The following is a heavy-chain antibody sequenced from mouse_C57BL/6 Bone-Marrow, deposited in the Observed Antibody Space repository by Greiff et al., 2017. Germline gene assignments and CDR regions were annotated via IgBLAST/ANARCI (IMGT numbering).Heavy chain of an antibody. CDR2: ISNLAYSI. CDR1: GFTFSDYG. V-gene: IGHV5-15*01. J-gene: IGHJ4*01. CDR3: ARRGSSPTRLVYYDYDEDAMDY. D-gene: IGHD2-4*01. Sequence: EVQLVESGGGLVQPGGSLKLSCAASGFTFSDYGMAWVRQAPRKGPEWVAFISNLAYSIYYADTVTGRFTISRENAKNTLYLEMSSLRSEDTAMYYCARRGSSPTRLVYYDYDEDAMDYWGQGTSVTVSS.